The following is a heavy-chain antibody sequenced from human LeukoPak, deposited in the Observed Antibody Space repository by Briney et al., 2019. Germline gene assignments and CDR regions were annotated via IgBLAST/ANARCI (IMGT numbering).Heavy chain of an antibody. V-gene: IGHV3-33*01. CDR1: GFTFSSYG. CDR2: IWYDGSNK. CDR3: ARGPPRYSYGYSRYFDY. J-gene: IGHJ4*02. Sequence: GGSLRLSCAASGFTFSSYGMHWVRQAPGKGLEWVAVIWYDGSNKYYADSVKGRFTISRDNSKNTLYLQMNSLRAEDTAVYYCARGPPRYSYGYSRYFDYWGQGTLVTVSS. D-gene: IGHD5-18*01.